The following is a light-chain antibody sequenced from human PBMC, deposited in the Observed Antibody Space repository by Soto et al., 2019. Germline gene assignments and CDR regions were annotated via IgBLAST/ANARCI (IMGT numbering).Light chain of an antibody. CDR2: AAS. CDR1: QTISNW. V-gene: IGKV1-9*01. J-gene: IGKJ5*01. Sequence: DIQMTQSPSSVSASVGDRVTITFRASQTISNWLAWYQQKPGKAPKLLIYAASTLHTGVPSRFSGSGSGTEFTLTISSLQPEDFATYYCQQLNSYLITFGQGTRLE. CDR3: QQLNSYLIT.